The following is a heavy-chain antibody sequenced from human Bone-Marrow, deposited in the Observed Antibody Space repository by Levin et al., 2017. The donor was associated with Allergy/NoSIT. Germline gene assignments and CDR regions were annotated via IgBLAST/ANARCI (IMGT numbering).Heavy chain of an antibody. V-gene: IGHV3-30*18. D-gene: IGHD3-9*01. CDR1: GFPFSLFG. CDR2: MSFDGSNE. J-gene: IGHJ6*02. Sequence: SGGSLRLSCAASGFPFSLFGMHWVRQAPGKGLEWVGVMSFDGSNEYYADSVKGRFTISRDNSKKMLYLHMNSLRTEDTAVYYCAKDRGFYDILTGHYRPRGLMHVWGQGTTVTVSS. CDR3: AKDRGFYDILTGHYRPRGLMHV.